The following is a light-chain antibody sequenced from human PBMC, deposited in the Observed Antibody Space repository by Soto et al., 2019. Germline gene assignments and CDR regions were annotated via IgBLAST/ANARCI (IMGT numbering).Light chain of an antibody. CDR1: QSISSY. Sequence: DIQMTQSPSSLSASVGDRVTITCRASQSISSYLNWYQQKPGKAPKLLIYAASSWQSGVPSRFSGSGSGTDFTLTISSLQPEDFATYYCQQSYSTPRTFGQGTQVEIK. J-gene: IGKJ1*01. CDR2: AAS. CDR3: QQSYSTPRT. V-gene: IGKV1-39*01.